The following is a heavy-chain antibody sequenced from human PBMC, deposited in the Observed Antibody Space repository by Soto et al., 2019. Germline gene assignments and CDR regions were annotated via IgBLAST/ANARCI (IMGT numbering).Heavy chain of an antibody. CDR1: GFTFSSYG. CDR3: ARDGPYYYGSGSYYMWGDFDY. J-gene: IGHJ4*02. V-gene: IGHV3-33*01. Sequence: GASLRLSCAASGFTFSSYGMHWVRQAPGKGLEWVAVIWYDGSNKYYADSVKGRFTISRDNSKNTLYLQMNSLRAEDTAVYYCARDGPYYYGSGSYYMWGDFDYWGQGTLVTVSS. CDR2: IWYDGSNK. D-gene: IGHD3-10*01.